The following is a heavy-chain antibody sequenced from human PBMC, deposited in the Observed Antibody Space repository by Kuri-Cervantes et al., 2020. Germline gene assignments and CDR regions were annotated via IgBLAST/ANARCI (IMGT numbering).Heavy chain of an antibody. J-gene: IGHJ4*01. D-gene: IGHD6-19*01. CDR1: GGSISSGGYY. CDR3: ARVGVAGTLDYFDY. Sequence: SETLSLTCTVSGGSISSGGYYWSWIRQHPGKGLEWIGYIYYSGSTYYNPSLKSRVTISVDTSKNQFSLKLSSVTAADTAVYYCARVGVAGTLDYFDYWGQEPWSPSPQ. CDR2: IYYSGST. V-gene: IGHV4-30-4*08.